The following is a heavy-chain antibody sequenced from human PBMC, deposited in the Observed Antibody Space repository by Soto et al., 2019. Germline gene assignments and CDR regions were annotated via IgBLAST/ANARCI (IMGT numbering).Heavy chain of an antibody. CDR1: GFRFSEHA. D-gene: IGHD2-2*03. Sequence: PGGSLRLSCNCSGFRFSEHAMTWVRQAPGEGLEWVGFIRNTPYGGTTDYASSVRGRFTISRDDSESIAYLQMNSLKTEDSCVYYCSRGSVGYYGPWGPGTLVTVSS. CDR2: IRNTPYGGTT. V-gene: IGHV3-49*04. CDR3: SRGSVGYYGP. J-gene: IGHJ5*02.